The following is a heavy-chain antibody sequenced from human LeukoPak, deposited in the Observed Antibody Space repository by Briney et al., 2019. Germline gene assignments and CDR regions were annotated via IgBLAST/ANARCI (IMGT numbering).Heavy chain of an antibody. V-gene: IGHV3-23*01. CDR1: GFTFSSYA. D-gene: IGHD6-13*01. J-gene: IGHJ4*02. CDR3: AKDAAGPEY. CDR2: ISASGGDT. Sequence: QPGGSLRLSCGASGFTFSSYAMSWVRQAPGKGLEWVSGISASGGDTWYPDSVKGRFTISRDNSKNTLFLQMNSLRVEDTAIYYCAKDAAGPEYWGQGTRVTVSS.